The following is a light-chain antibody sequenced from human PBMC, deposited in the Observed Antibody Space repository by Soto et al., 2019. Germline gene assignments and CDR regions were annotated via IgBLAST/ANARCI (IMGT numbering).Light chain of an antibody. CDR2: AAS. J-gene: IGKJ5*01. CDR3: EESYSTPIT. Sequence: DIQMSQPPSSLYASEGERVTITCGASQSIASYLNWYQQKPGKATKFLIYAASTLQSGVPSRFSGSGSGTDFTLTISSLQPEEFATYFGEESYSTPITVGKGRRLEIK. V-gene: IGKV1-39*01. CDR1: QSIASY.